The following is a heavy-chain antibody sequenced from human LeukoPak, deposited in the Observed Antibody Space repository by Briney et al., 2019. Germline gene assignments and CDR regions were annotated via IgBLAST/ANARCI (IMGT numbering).Heavy chain of an antibody. CDR2: ISSGGSII. J-gene: IGHJ4*02. D-gene: IGHD3-10*01. Sequence: GGSLRLSCAASEFAFSSYEMNWVRQAPGKGLEWVSYISSGGSIIYYADSVKGRFTISRDNAKNSLYLQMNSLRAEDTAVYYCARTHPEWFGEFDYWGQGTLVTVSS. CDR1: EFAFSSYE. CDR3: ARTHPEWFGEFDY. V-gene: IGHV3-48*03.